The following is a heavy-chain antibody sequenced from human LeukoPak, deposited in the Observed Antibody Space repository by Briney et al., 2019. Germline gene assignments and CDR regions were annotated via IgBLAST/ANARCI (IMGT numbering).Heavy chain of an antibody. J-gene: IGHJ4*02. Sequence: GGSLRLSCAASGFTFTSYWMHWVRQAPGKGLVWVSAISGRTGGTYYADSVKGRFTISRDNSKSTLYLQMDSLRAEDTAVYYCAKCGNSGCHLIDYWGQGTLVTVSS. CDR1: GFTFTSYW. CDR3: AKCGNSGCHLIDY. D-gene: IGHD5-12*01. CDR2: ISGRTGGT. V-gene: IGHV3-23*01.